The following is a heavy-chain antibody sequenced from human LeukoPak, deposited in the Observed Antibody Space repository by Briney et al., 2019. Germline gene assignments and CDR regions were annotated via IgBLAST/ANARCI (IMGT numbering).Heavy chain of an antibody. CDR1: GFIYSSYA. CDR2: ISGSGGST. V-gene: IGHV3-23*01. Sequence: GGSLRLSCAVCGFIYSSYAMRGLRQAPGKGLEWVSAISGSGGSTYYADSVKGRFTISRDNSKNTLYLQMNSLGAEDTAVYYCALGQEAPYHWGQGTLVTVSS. D-gene: IGHD1-26*01. CDR3: ALGQEAPYH. J-gene: IGHJ4*02.